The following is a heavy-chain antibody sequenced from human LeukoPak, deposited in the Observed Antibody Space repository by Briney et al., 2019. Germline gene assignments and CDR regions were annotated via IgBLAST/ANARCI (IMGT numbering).Heavy chain of an antibody. CDR1: GGTFSSYA. CDR3: AREPYYYDSNHFDY. CDR2: TIPILGIT. D-gene: IGHD3-22*01. V-gene: IGHV1-69*04. J-gene: IGHJ4*02. Sequence: GASVKVSCKASGGTFSSYAISWVRQAPGQGLEWMGRTIPILGITNYAQKFQGRVTITADTSTSTAYMELSSLRSEDTAVYYCAREPYYYDSNHFDYWGQGTLVTVSS.